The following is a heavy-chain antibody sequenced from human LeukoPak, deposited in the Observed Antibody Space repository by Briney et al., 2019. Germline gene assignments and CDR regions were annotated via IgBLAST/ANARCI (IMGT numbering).Heavy chain of an antibody. Sequence: PGGSLRLSCAASGFTFSSYAMHSVRQAPGKGLEWVAVISYDGSNKYYADSVKGRFTISRDNSKNTLYLQMNSLGAEDTAVYYCARGHYYGSGSYYWALYYYYGMDVWGQGTTVTVSS. V-gene: IGHV3-30-3*01. CDR3: ARGHYYGSGSYYWALYYYYGMDV. D-gene: IGHD3-10*01. CDR1: GFTFSSYA. CDR2: ISYDGSNK. J-gene: IGHJ6*02.